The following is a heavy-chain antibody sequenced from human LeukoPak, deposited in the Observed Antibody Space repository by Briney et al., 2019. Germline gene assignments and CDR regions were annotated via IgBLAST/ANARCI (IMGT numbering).Heavy chain of an antibody. V-gene: IGHV4-34*01. CDR1: GGSPSGYY. Sequence: SETLSLTRALHGGSPSGYYWSWIPEPPEKGLEWIGEINHSGSINYNPSLKSRVTISVDTSKNQFSLKLSSVAAADTAVYYCARDNPTSNYGVGTWGWFDPWGQGTLVTVSS. CDR2: INHSGSI. CDR3: ARDNPTSNYGVGTWGWFDP. D-gene: IGHD4-11*01. J-gene: IGHJ5*02.